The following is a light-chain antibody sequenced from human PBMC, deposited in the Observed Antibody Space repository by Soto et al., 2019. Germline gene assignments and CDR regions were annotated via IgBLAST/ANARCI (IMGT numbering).Light chain of an antibody. CDR1: QSVGGD. V-gene: IGKV3-15*01. CDR2: GVS. J-gene: IGKJ4*01. CDR3: QQYNNWPLA. Sequence: EVVMTQSPATLSLSPGERATHSCRASQSVGGDLAWYQQKPGQAPRLLIYGVSTRAPGIPVRFSGSGSATEFTLTISSLQSEDFAVYYCQQYNNWPLAFGGGTKVEI.